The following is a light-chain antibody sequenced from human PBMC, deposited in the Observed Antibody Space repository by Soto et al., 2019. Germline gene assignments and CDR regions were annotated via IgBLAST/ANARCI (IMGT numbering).Light chain of an antibody. CDR1: SSNIGSNY. V-gene: IGLV1-47*01. CDR2: RNN. Sequence: QSVLTQPPSASGTPGQRVTISCSGSSSNIGSNYVYWYQQLPGTAPKLLIYRNNQRPSGVPDRFSGSKSGTSASLAISGLRSEDEAVYYCAAWDDSPLYVFGTGTKVTVL. J-gene: IGLJ1*01. CDR3: AAWDDSPLYV.